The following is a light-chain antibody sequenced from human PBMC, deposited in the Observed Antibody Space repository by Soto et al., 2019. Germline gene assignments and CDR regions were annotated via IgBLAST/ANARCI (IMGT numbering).Light chain of an antibody. CDR3: QHWS. CDR1: QTINRW. J-gene: IGKJ1*01. V-gene: IGKV1-5*03. Sequence: DIQMTQSPSTLSASVGDRVTITCRASQTINRWLAWYQQKPGEVPKLLIYKASVLESGVPSRFSGSGSGTEFTLTISRLQPEDVATYYCQHWSFGKGTKVDIX. CDR2: KAS.